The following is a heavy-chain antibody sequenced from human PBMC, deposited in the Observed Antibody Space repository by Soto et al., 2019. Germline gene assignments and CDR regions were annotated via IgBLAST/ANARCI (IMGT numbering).Heavy chain of an antibody. CDR3: ARVKQGRGGYDSPFDY. J-gene: IGHJ4*02. CDR1: GFIFSSYG. CDR2: IRYDGSKT. V-gene: IGHV3-33*01. Sequence: QVQLVESGGGVVQPGGSLRLSCAPSGFIFSSYGMHWVRQAPGKGLEWVAVIRYDGSKTYYEDSVKGRFTISRDNSENTLYLQMNSLRAEDTAVYYCARVKQGRGGYDSPFDYWGQGTLVTVAS. D-gene: IGHD3-3*01.